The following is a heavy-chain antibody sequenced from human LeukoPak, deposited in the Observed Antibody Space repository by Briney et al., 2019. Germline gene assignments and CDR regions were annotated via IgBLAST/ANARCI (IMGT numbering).Heavy chain of an antibody. CDR2: ISWNSGSI. CDR3: AGGHSSGYYPIDY. Sequence: GRSLRLSCAASGFTFDDYAMHWVRQAPGKGLEWVSGISWNSGSIGYADSVKGRFTISRDNAKNSLYLQMNSLRAEDTAFYYCAGGHSSGYYPIDYWGQGTLVTVSS. D-gene: IGHD3-22*01. J-gene: IGHJ4*02. CDR1: GFTFDDYA. V-gene: IGHV3-9*01.